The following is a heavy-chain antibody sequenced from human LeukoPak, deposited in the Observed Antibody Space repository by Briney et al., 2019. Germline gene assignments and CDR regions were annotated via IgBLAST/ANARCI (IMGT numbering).Heavy chain of an antibody. J-gene: IGHJ4*02. D-gene: IGHD6-6*01. CDR2: ISSSGSTI. CDR3: ARGSDSSSYPPLFDY. CDR1: GFTFSDYY. V-gene: IGHV3-11*04. Sequence: GGSLRLSCAASGFTFSDYYMSWIRQAPGKGLEWVSYISSSGSTIYYADSVKGRFTISRDNAKNSLYLQMNSLRAEDTAVYYCARGSDSSSYPPLFDYWGQGTLVTVSS.